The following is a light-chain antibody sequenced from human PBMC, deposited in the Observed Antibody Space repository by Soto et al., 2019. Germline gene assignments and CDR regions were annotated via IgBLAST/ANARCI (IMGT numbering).Light chain of an antibody. CDR1: QGVSTY. CDR3: QQRSIWPLT. V-gene: IGKV3-11*01. J-gene: IGKJ4*01. CDR2: DAS. Sequence: EIVLTQSPATLTLSPGERATLSCRASQGVSTYFAWYQQKPGQAPRLLIYDASNRATGIPARFGGSGSGTDFTLTISSLEPEDFAVYYCQQRSIWPLTFGGGTKVEIK.